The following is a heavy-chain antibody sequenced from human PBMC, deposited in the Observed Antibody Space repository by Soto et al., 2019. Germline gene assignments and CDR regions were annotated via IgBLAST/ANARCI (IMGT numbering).Heavy chain of an antibody. CDR3: ARVLRFLEWTRGGYYFDY. V-gene: IGHV4-39*01. CDR2: IYYSGST. Sequence: SETLSLTCTVSGGSISSSSYYWGWIRQPPGKGLEWIGSIYYSGSTYYNPSLKSRVTISVDTSKNQFSLKLSSVTAADTAVYYCARVLRFLEWTRGGYYFDYWGQGTLVTVS. J-gene: IGHJ4*02. D-gene: IGHD3-3*01. CDR1: GGSISSSSYY.